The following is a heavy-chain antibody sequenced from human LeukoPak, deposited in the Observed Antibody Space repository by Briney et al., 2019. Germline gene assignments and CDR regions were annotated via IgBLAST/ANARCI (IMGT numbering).Heavy chain of an antibody. V-gene: IGHV1-18*01. D-gene: IGHD3-22*01. Sequence: ASVKVSCTASGYTFTSYGISWVRQAPGQGLEWMGWISAYNGNTNYAQKLQGRVTMTTDTSTSTAYMELRSLRSDDTAVYYCAKYYYDSSGYYWFDPWGQGTLVTVSS. CDR2: ISAYNGNT. CDR3: AKYYYDSSGYYWFDP. J-gene: IGHJ5*02. CDR1: GYTFTSYG.